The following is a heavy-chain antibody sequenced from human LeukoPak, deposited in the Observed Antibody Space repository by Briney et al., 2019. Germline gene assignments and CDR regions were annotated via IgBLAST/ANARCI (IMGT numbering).Heavy chain of an antibody. D-gene: IGHD2-2*01. V-gene: IGHV4-31*03. J-gene: IGHJ4*02. CDR2: IHHSGTA. Sequence: SETLSLTCTVSGGSIGSGLYFWSWIRQHPGKGLEWVGYIHHSGTAFYNPSLQSRATISMDTSKNEFSLRLSVVTDADTAVYYCARYCSSTKCPFDYWGQGTLGTVSS. CDR3: ARYCSSTKCPFDY. CDR1: GGSIGSGLYF.